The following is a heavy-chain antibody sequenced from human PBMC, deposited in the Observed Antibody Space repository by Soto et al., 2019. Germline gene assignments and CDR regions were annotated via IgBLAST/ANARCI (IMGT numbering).Heavy chain of an antibody. J-gene: IGHJ3*02. CDR2: TYYRSKWYN. Sequence: QSQTLSLTCAISGDSVSSNSAAWNWIRQSPSRGLEWLGRTYYRSKWYNDYAVSVKSRITINPDTSKNQFSLQLNSVTPEDTAVYYCARDEWATANWGSGAAFDIWGQGTMVTVSS. CDR3: ARDEWATANWGSGAAFDI. D-gene: IGHD7-27*01. V-gene: IGHV6-1*01. CDR1: GDSVSSNSAA.